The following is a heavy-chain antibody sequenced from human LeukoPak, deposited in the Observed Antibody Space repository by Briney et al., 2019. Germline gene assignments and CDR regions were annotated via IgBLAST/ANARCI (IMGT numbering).Heavy chain of an antibody. V-gene: IGHV3-48*01. D-gene: IGHD3-10*01. CDR2: ISSSSSTI. Sequence: PGGSLRLSCAASGFTFSSYSMNWVRQAPGKGLEWVSYISSSSSTIYYADSVKGRFTISRDNAKNSLYLQMNSLRAEDTAVYYCERDKVPGDYWGQGTLVTVSS. CDR3: ERDKVPGDY. J-gene: IGHJ4*02. CDR1: GFTFSSYS.